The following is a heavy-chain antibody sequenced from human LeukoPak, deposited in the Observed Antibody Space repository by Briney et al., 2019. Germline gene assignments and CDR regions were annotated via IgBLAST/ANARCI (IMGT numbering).Heavy chain of an antibody. CDR1: GFTFSGYD. Sequence: PGGSLRLSCAASGFTFSGYDMHWVRQATGKGLEWVSGIDTAGDTYYPGSVRGRFTISRENAKNSLYLQMNSLGAGDTAVYYCARGGAIIRGVGMDVWGQGTTVTVSS. V-gene: IGHV3-13*01. J-gene: IGHJ6*02. D-gene: IGHD3-10*01. CDR3: ARGGAIIRGVGMDV. CDR2: IDTAGDT.